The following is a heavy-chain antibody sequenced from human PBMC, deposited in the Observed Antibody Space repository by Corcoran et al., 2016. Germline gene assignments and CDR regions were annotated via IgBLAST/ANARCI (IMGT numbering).Heavy chain of an antibody. D-gene: IGHD5-12*01. J-gene: IGHJ4*02. CDR2: INPNSGGT. V-gene: IGHV1-2*02. CDR1: GYTFTGYY. CDR3: ATHSPLEEMATTMRVDY. Sequence: QVQLVQSGAEVKKPGASVKVSCKASGYTFTGYYMHWVRQAPGQGLEWMGWINPNSGGTNYAQKFQGRVTMTRDTSISTAYMELSRLRSDDTAVYYGATHSPLEEMATTMRVDYWGQGTLVTVSS.